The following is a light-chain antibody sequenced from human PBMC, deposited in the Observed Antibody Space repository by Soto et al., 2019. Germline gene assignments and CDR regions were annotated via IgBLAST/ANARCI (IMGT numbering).Light chain of an antibody. J-gene: IGKJ1*01. V-gene: IGKV1-5*01. CDR2: DAS. CDR3: QQSRTTLRT. CDR1: QSISSW. Sequence: DIQMTQSPSTLSASVGYRFTITCRASQSISSWLAWYQQKPGKAPKLLIYDASSLESGVPSRFSGSGSGTEFTLTISSLHPEDFATYYCQQSRTTLRTFGQGTKVDIK.